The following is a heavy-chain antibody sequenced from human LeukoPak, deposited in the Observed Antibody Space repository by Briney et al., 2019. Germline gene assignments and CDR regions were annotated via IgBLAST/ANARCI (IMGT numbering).Heavy chain of an antibody. Sequence: SETLSLTSTVSGGSISTYYWTWIRQPAGKGLEWIGRIYTSGSTNYNPSLKSRVTISVDKSKNQFSLKLSSVTAADTAVYYCAREPYFDSTGYYFDYWGQGTLVTISS. CDR2: IYTSGST. CDR1: GGSISTYY. V-gene: IGHV4-4*07. J-gene: IGHJ4*02. CDR3: AREPYFDSTGYYFDY. D-gene: IGHD3-22*01.